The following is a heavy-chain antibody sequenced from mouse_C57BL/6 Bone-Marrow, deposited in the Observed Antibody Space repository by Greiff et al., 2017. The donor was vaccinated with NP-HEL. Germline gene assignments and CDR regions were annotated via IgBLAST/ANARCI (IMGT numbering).Heavy chain of an antibody. V-gene: IGHV1-56*01. CDR3: ARWEVMATTDKYFDV. D-gene: IGHD2-2*01. CDR2: IFPGSGST. Sequence: VQLQQSGPELVRPGASVKISCKASGYTFTSHWMQWVRQRPGQGLEWIGEIFPGSGSTYYNEKFKGKATLTVDTSSSTAYMQLSSLTSEDSAVYFGARWEVMATTDKYFDVWGTGTTVTVSS. J-gene: IGHJ1*03. CDR1: GYTFTSHW.